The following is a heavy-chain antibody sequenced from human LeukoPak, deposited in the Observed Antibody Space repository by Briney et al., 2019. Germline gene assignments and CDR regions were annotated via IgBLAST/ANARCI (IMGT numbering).Heavy chain of an antibody. CDR2: INPEKRDT. CDR3: AKKVRGPSHPLDF. V-gene: IGHV1-2*02. CDR1: GYTFTGYA. J-gene: IGHJ4*02. Sequence: ASVKVSCKASGYTFTGYAIHWVRQAPGQGLGWMGWINPEKRDTGYAHKFQGRVTMTSDTSISTAYTELSSLRSDDTAVYYCAKKVRGPSHPLDFWGQGTLVTVSS. D-gene: IGHD5-12*01.